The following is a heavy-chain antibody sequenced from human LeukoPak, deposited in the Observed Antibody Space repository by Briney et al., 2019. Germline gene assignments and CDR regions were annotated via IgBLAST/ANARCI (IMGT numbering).Heavy chain of an antibody. CDR2: ISGISGFTT. CDR1: GFNFANHA. J-gene: IGHJ6*02. CDR3: AKNYASGRGIPSAMDV. Sequence: GGSLRLSCAASGFNFANHAMRWVRQAPGKGLEWVSAISGISGFTTNYADSVKGRFTVSRDNSRNTLFLQMNSLRAEDTAVYYCAKNYASGRGIPSAMDVWGQGTMVTVAS. D-gene: IGHD3-10*01. V-gene: IGHV3-23*01.